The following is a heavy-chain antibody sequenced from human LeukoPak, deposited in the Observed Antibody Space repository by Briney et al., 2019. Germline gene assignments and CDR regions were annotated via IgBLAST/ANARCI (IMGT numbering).Heavy chain of an antibody. CDR1: GFTFSSYS. Sequence: GGSLRLSCAASGFTFSSYSMNWVRQAPGKGLEWVSSISSSSSYIYYADSVKGRFTISRDNAKNSLYLQMNSLRAEDTAVYYCAKDGAVAGTSAFDYWGQGTLVTVSS. D-gene: IGHD6-19*01. V-gene: IGHV3-21*01. CDR3: AKDGAVAGTSAFDY. J-gene: IGHJ4*02. CDR2: ISSSSSYI.